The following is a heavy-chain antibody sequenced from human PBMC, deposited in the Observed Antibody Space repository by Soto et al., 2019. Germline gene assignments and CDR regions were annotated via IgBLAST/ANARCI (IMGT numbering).Heavy chain of an antibody. CDR3: ARGIAVAPGAFDI. D-gene: IGHD6-19*01. V-gene: IGHV3-21*04. CDR1: GFTFSSYS. J-gene: IGHJ3*02. CDR2: ISSRSSSI. Sequence: GGSLRLSCAASGFTFSSYSMNWVRQAPGKGLEWVSFISSRSSSIYYADSVKGRFTISRDNAKNSLYLQMNSLRAEDTAVYYCARGIAVAPGAFDIWGQGTMVTVSS.